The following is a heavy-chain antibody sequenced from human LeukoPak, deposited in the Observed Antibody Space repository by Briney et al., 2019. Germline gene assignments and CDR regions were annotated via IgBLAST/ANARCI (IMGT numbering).Heavy chain of an antibody. Sequence: GGSLRLSCAASGFTFSRYSMNWVRQAPGKGLEWVSSISISSSYIYYADSVKGRFTMSRDNAKNSLYLQVNSLRAEDTAVYYCARGPRIAEVGPRIRRAEYFQNWGQGTLVTVSS. J-gene: IGHJ1*01. CDR2: ISISSSYI. V-gene: IGHV3-21*01. CDR1: GFTFSRYS. CDR3: ARGPRIAEVGPRIRRAEYFQN. D-gene: IGHD6-19*01.